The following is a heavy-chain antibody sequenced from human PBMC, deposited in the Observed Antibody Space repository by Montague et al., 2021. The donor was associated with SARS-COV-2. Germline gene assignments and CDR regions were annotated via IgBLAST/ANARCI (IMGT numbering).Heavy chain of an antibody. V-gene: IGHV4-59*13. D-gene: IGHD2-15*01. J-gene: IGHJ6*03. CDR3: ARAIVSGLCSGGSCYKGYYYYMDV. Sequence: SETLSLTCTVSGASISSYSWSWIRQPRGKGLEWIGYMYSSEKINXNPSLQSRVTISVDTSKGQLSLKLNSVTAADTAVYFCARAIVSGLCSGGSCYKGYYYYMDVWGKGTTVTVSS. CDR2: MYSSEKI. CDR1: GASISSYS.